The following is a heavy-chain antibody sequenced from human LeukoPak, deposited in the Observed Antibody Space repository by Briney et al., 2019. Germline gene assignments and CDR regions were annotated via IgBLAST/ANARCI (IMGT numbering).Heavy chain of an antibody. J-gene: IGHJ4*02. D-gene: IGHD3-22*01. CDR1: GFTFSDHY. V-gene: IGHV3-72*01. Sequence: GGSLRLSCAASGFTFSDHYMDWVRQAPGKGLEWVGRTRNKANSYTTEYAASVKGRFTISRDDSKNSLYLQMNSLKTEDTAVYYCLTNYYDSFPYWGQGTLVTVSS. CDR3: LTNYYDSFPY. CDR2: TRNKANSYTT.